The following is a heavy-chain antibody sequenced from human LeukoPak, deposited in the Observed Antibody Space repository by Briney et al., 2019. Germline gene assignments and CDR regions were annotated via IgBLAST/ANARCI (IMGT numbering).Heavy chain of an antibody. D-gene: IGHD2-2*01. CDR1: GYTFTGYY. CDR2: INPNSGGT. CDR3: ARDIVVVPAAMDYYYYGMDV. J-gene: IGHJ6*02. Sequence: ASVKVTCKASGYTFTGYYRHWVRQARGRGLEWMGWINPNSGGTNYAQKFQGRVTITRDTSISTAYMELSRLRSDDTAVYYCARDIVVVPAAMDYYYYGMDVWGQGTTVTVSS. V-gene: IGHV1-2*02.